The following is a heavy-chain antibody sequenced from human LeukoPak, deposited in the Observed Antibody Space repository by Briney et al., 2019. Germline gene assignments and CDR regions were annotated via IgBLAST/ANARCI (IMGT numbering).Heavy chain of an antibody. V-gene: IGHV1-2*02. Sequence: ASVKVSCKTSGYTFTDYYMHWVRQAPGQGLEWMGWVNPNTGGTSSAQKFQGRVTMSRDTAITTVYMEVSWLTSDDTAIYYCARADRLHGGPYLIGPWGQGTLVTVSS. CDR3: ARADRLHGGPYLIGP. J-gene: IGHJ5*02. D-gene: IGHD2-21*01. CDR2: VNPNTGGT. CDR1: GYTFTDYY.